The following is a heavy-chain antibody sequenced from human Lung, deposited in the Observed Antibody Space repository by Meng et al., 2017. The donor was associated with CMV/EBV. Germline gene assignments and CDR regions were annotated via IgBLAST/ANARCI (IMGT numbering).Heavy chain of an antibody. Sequence: SXAVYGGSFSGYYWSWIRQPPGKGLEWIGEINHSGSTNYNPSLKSRVTISVDTSKNQFSLKLSSVTAADTAVYYCARGGDIVVVPAVSGSWFDPWGQGXLVTVSS. CDR3: ARGGDIVVVPAVSGSWFDP. CDR1: GGSFSGYY. D-gene: IGHD2-2*01. J-gene: IGHJ5*02. V-gene: IGHV4-34*01. CDR2: INHSGST.